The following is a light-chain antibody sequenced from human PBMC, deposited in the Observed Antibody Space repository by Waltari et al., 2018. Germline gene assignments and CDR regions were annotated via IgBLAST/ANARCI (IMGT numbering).Light chain of an antibody. J-gene: IGKJ4*01. CDR1: QTVRTTY. CDR2: GAS. Sequence: EIVLTQSPGTLSLSPGERATLSCRASQTVRTTYLAWYQQKPGQAPTLLIYGASSRATGIPERFSGSGSGTDFSLTISSLEPEDFAVYYCQQYDSSPLTFGGGTKVEIK. V-gene: IGKV3-20*01. CDR3: QQYDSSPLT.